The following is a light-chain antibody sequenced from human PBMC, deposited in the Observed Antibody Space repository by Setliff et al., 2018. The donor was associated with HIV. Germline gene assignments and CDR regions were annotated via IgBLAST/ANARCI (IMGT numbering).Light chain of an antibody. V-gene: IGLV2-14*01. Sequence: QSVLTQPASVSGSPGQSITISCTGTNSDIGGYNYVSWYQQPPGKAPKLMIFQVINRPSGVSNRFSGSKSGNTASLTISGLQAEDEANYYCSASRPSTNLVVFGTGTKVTV. J-gene: IGLJ1*01. CDR3: SASRPSTNLVV. CDR1: NSDIGGYNY. CDR2: QVI.